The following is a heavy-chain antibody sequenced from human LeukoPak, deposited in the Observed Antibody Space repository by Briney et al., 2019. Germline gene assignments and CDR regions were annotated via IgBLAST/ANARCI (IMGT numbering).Heavy chain of an antibody. V-gene: IGHV3-53*01. CDR2: RYSGGST. Sequence: GGSLRLSCAAAGFTVSSNYMSWVRQTPGKGVQRVSVRYSGGSTCYADSGKGRFTISRDNSKNTRYLQMNRLRAEDRAVYYCVRGDYGDYTLFDYWGQGTLVTVSS. D-gene: IGHD4-17*01. CDR3: VRGDYGDYTLFDY. J-gene: IGHJ4*02. CDR1: GFTVSSNY.